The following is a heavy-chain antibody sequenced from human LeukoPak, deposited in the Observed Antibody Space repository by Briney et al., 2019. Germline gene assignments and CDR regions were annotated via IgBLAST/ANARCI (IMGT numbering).Heavy chain of an antibody. Sequence: ASVKVSCKASGYTFTGYYMHWVRQAPGQGLEWMGWINPNSGGTNYAQKFQGWVTMTRDTSNSTAYMELSRLRSDDTAVYYCARGSMVRGVDDFDYWGQGALVTVSS. CDR1: GYTFTGYY. J-gene: IGHJ4*02. CDR2: INPNSGGT. CDR3: ARGSMVRGVDDFDY. V-gene: IGHV1-2*04. D-gene: IGHD3-10*01.